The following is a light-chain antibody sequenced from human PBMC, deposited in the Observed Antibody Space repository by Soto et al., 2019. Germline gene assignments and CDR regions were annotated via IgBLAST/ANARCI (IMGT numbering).Light chain of an antibody. J-gene: IGLJ2*01. CDR3: QSYSSRNVV. Sequence: NFMLTQPHSVSESPGKKVTISCTRSSGSIASNYVPWYQQRPGSDPTTVIYEDNQRPSGVPDRFSGSIDSSSNSAALTISGLKTEDEADYYCQSYSSRNVVFGGGTKLTVI. V-gene: IGLV6-57*04. CDR1: SGSIASNY. CDR2: EDN.